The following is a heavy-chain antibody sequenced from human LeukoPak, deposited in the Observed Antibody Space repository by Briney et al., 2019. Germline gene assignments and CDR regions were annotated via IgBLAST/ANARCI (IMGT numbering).Heavy chain of an antibody. CDR2: IRYDGSHK. D-gene: IGHD3-9*01. CDR1: GFTLSKYW. Sequence: GGSLRLSCAGSGFTLSKYWMSWVRQAPGKGLEWVAFIRYDGSHKYYVDSVKGRFTISRDNSKNTLYLQMRAEDTAVYYCAKDTGERLGVLTGYYKSRKSYFDYWGQGTLVTVSS. CDR3: AKDTGERLGVLTGYYKSRKSYFDY. J-gene: IGHJ4*02. V-gene: IGHV3-30*02.